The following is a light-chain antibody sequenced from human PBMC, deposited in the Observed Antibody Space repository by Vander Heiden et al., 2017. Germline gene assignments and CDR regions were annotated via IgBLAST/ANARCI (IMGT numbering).Light chain of an antibody. J-gene: IGLJ2*01. Sequence: SSELPQDPAVSVALGQTVRLTCQGDSLRSYYASWYQQKPGQAPVLVIYGKNNRPSGIPDRFSGSSAGNTASLTITGDQAEDEADYYCNSRDSSGVVFGGGTKLTVL. V-gene: IGLV3-19*01. CDR2: GKN. CDR3: NSRDSSGVV. CDR1: SLRSYY.